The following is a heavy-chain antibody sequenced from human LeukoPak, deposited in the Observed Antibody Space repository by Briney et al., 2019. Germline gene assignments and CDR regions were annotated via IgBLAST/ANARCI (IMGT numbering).Heavy chain of an antibody. CDR3: ARDYGSGSYYNDDFDY. D-gene: IGHD3-10*01. Sequence: GASVKVSCKASGYTFTSYGISWVRQAPGQGLEWMGWISAYNGNTNYAQKLQGRVTMTTDTSTSTAYMELRSLRSDDTAVYYCARDYGSGSYYNDDFDYWGQGTLVTVSS. V-gene: IGHV1-18*01. J-gene: IGHJ4*02. CDR2: ISAYNGNT. CDR1: GYTFTSYG.